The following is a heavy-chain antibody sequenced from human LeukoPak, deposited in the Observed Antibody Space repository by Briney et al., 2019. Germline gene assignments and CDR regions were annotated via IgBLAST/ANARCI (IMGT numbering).Heavy chain of an antibody. CDR1: TYTFTDNS. V-gene: IGHV1-2*02. Sequence: ASVKVSCKASTYTFTDNSIHWVRQAPGQGPQWMGWINPNSGDTHYARNFQDRVTLTRGTSLSTAYMELTSPRSDDTAMYYCARENSFGSGSYIFDSWGQGTLVTVSS. CDR2: INPNSGDT. CDR3: ARENSFGSGSYIFDS. J-gene: IGHJ4*02. D-gene: IGHD3-10*01.